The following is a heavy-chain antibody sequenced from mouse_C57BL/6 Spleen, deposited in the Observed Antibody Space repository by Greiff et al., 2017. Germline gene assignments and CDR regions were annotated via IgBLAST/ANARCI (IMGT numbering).Heavy chain of an antibody. J-gene: IGHJ4*01. V-gene: IGHV1-55*01. CDR3: TRRDNDDGYHGAMDY. CDR1: GYTFTSYW. CDR2: IYPGSGST. D-gene: IGHD2-3*01. Sequence: QVQLQQPGAELVKPGASVKMSCKASGYTFTSYWITWVKQRPGQGLEWIGDIYPGSGSTNYNEKFKSKATMAVDTSSSTAYMQLSRLTSEDSAVYYGTRRDNDDGYHGAMDYWGQGTSVTVSS.